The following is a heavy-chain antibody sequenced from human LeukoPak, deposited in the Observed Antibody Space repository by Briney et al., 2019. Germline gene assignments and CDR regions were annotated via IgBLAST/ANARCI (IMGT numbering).Heavy chain of an antibody. CDR1: GFTFSSYA. Sequence: QPGRSLRLSCAASGFTFSSYAMSWVRQAPGKGLEWVSAISGSGGSTYYADSVKGRFTISRDNSKNTLYLQMNSLRAEDTAVYYCAKDGKGYGGLDWFDPWGQGTLVTVSS. J-gene: IGHJ5*02. CDR2: ISGSGGST. V-gene: IGHV3-23*01. CDR3: AKDGKGYGGLDWFDP. D-gene: IGHD5-18*01.